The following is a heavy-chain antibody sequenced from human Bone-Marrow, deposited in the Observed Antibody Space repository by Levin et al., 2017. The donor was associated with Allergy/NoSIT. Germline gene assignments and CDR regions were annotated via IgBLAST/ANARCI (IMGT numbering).Heavy chain of an antibody. J-gene: IGHJ4*02. D-gene: IGHD5-12*01. CDR2: IRQDGSEK. CDR3: ARDLSLGGFIDY. Sequence: GGSLRLSCAASGFTFSDYWMTWVRQAPGKGLEWLGNIRQDGSEKHYVDSVEGRFSISRDNAKNSLYLQMKSLRADDTAVYFCARDLSLGGFIDYWGQGSLVTVSS. CDR1: GFTFSDYW. V-gene: IGHV3-7*04.